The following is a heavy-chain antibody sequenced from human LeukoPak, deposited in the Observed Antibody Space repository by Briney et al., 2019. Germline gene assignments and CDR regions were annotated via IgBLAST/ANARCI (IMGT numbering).Heavy chain of an antibody. CDR1: GGSISSSSYY. J-gene: IGHJ4*02. CDR3: AKVSRHSDSVKTDY. CDR2: IYYSGST. Sequence: SETLSLTCTVSGGSISSSSYYWGWIRQPPGKGLEWIGSIYYSGSTYYNPSLKSRVTISVDTSKNQFSLKLSSVTAADTAVYYCAKVSRHSDSVKTDYWGQETLVTVSP. D-gene: IGHD2-15*01. V-gene: IGHV4-39*01.